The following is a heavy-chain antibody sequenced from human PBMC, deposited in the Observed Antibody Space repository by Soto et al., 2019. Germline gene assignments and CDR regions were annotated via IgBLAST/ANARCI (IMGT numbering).Heavy chain of an antibody. CDR1: GGTFSSYT. Sequence: QVQLVQSGAEVKKPGSSVKVSCKASGGTFSSYTISWVRQAPGQGLEWMGRIIPILGIANYAQKFQGRVTITADKSTSTAYMELSSLRSEDTAVYYCARDFDSSSSPPFDPWGQGTLVTVSS. V-gene: IGHV1-69*08. CDR2: IIPILGIA. CDR3: ARDFDSSSSPPFDP. J-gene: IGHJ5*02. D-gene: IGHD6-6*01.